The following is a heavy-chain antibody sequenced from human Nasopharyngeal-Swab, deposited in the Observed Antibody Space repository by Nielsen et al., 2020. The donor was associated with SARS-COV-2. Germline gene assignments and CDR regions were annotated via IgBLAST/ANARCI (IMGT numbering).Heavy chain of an antibody. CDR2: IYYNGIT. CDR3: ARGSFFDSSGYYAPSFDY. D-gene: IGHD3-22*01. CDR1: GGSISTYY. V-gene: IGHV4-59*07. J-gene: IGHJ4*02. Sequence: SDTLSLTCTVSGGSISTYYWTWIRQPPGKGLEWIGYIYYNGITNYNPSLKSRVTISVDMSQNQFSLRLSSVTAADTAVYYCARGSFFDSSGYYAPSFDYWGQGTLVTVSS.